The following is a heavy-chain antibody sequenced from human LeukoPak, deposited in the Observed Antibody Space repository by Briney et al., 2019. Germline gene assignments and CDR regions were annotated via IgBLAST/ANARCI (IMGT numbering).Heavy chain of an antibody. V-gene: IGHV3-20*04. CDR1: GFTFDDYG. Sequence: PGGSLRLSCAASGFTFDDYGMSWVRQAPGKGLEWVSGITWNGGSTGYADSVKGRFTISRDNAKNSLYLQMNSLRAEDTAVYYCARDLPTTYYYGSGSYETGYWGQGTLVTVSS. J-gene: IGHJ4*02. D-gene: IGHD3-10*01. CDR3: ARDLPTTYYYGSGSYETGY. CDR2: ITWNGGST.